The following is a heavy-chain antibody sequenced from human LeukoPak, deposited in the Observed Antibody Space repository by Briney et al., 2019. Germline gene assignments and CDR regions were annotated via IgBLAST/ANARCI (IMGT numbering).Heavy chain of an antibody. J-gene: IGHJ5*02. D-gene: IGHD3-10*01. CDR2: IYPGDSDT. V-gene: IGHV5-51*01. Sequence: GESLQISCKGSGYRFTSYWIGWVRQVPGKGLEWMGIIYPGDSDTRYSPSFQGQVTISADKSISTAYPQSNSLKASDTAMYYCARLGQRLWFGENPTNSWFDPWGQGTLVTVSS. CDR3: ARLGQRLWFGENPTNSWFDP. CDR1: GYRFTSYW.